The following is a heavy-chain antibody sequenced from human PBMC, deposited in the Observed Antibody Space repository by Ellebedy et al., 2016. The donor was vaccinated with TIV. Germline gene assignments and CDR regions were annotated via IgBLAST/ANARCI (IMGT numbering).Heavy chain of an antibody. D-gene: IGHD2-2*01. CDR1: GFTFSTHG. J-gene: IGHJ4*02. CDR3: AKSERGHQQVVAFY. V-gene: IGHV3-30*18. CDR2: ISYDGNKK. Sequence: GGSLRLSXAASGFTFSTHGIHWVRQAPGKGLEWVALISYDGNKKEYGDSARGRFTVSRDNSKNTLYLEMNSLRPEDTAVYYCAKSERGHQQVVAFYWGQGTLVTVSS.